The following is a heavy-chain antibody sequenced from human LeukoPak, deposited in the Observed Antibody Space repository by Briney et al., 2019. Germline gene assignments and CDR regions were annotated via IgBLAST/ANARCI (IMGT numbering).Heavy chain of an antibody. D-gene: IGHD3-22*01. CDR2: ISDSGGRT. CDR1: GITLSNYG. J-gene: IGHJ4*02. V-gene: IGHV3-23*01. CDR3: AKRGVVIRVILVGFHKEAYYFDS. Sequence: PGGSLRLSCAVSGITLSNYGMSWVRQAPGKGLEWVAGISDSGGRTNYADSVKGRFTISRYNPKNTLYLQMNSLRAEDTAVYFCAKRGVVIRVILVGFHKEAYYFDSWGQGALVTVSS.